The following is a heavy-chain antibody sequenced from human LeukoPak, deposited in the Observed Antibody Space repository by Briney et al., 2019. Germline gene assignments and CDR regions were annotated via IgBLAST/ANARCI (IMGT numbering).Heavy chain of an antibody. CDR1: GYTFTGYY. V-gene: IGHV1-2*02. J-gene: IGHJ4*02. CDR3: ARGRLVGASRGSLFDY. Sequence: ASVKVSCKASGYTFTGYYMHWVRQAPGQGLEWMGWINPNSGVTNYAQKFQGRVTMTRDTSISTAYMELTSLRSDDTAVHYCARGRLVGASRGSLFDYWGQGTLVTVSS. D-gene: IGHD1-26*01. CDR2: INPNSGVT.